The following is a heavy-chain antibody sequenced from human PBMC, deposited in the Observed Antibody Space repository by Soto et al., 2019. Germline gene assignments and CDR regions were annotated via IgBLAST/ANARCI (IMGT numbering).Heavy chain of an antibody. CDR2: IYYSGST. D-gene: IGHD4-17*01. Sequence: SETLSLTCTVSGGSISSYYWSWIRQPPGKGLEWIGYIYYSGSTNYNPSLKSRVTISVDTSKNQFSLKLSSVTAADTAVYYCARWFTDYGGNSRFDYWGPGTLVTVS. J-gene: IGHJ4*02. V-gene: IGHV4-59*01. CDR3: ARWFTDYGGNSRFDY. CDR1: GGSISSYY.